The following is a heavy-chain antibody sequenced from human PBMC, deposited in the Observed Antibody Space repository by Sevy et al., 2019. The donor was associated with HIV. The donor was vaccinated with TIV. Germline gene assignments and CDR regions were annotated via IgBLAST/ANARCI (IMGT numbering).Heavy chain of an antibody. CDR1: GFTFSSYA. CDR2: ISYDGSNK. Sequence: GGSLRLSCAASGFTFSSYAMHWVRQAPGKGLEWVAVISYDGSNKYYEDSVKGRFTISRDNSKNTLYLQMNSLRAEDTAVYYCARGEITIFGVYYYYGMDVWGQGTTVTVSS. J-gene: IGHJ6*02. D-gene: IGHD3-3*01. V-gene: IGHV3-30-3*01. CDR3: ARGEITIFGVYYYYGMDV.